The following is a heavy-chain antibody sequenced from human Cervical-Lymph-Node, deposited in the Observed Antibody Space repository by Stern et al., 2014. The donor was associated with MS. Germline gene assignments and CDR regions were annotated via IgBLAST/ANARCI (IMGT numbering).Heavy chain of an antibody. CDR3: ARVSIPGAFRFAFDA. CDR2: IIPIFGKS. V-gene: IGHV1-69*01. CDR1: GGTFMSYA. D-gene: IGHD2-2*01. Sequence: QVQLVQSGAEVKRPGSSVKVSCKASGGTFMSYAISWMRQAPGEGLDWVGGIIPIFGKSNYSQKFLGRVTITADASTTTAYMELSSLRSEDTAMYYCARVSIPGAFRFAFDAWGQGTMVTVSS. J-gene: IGHJ3*01.